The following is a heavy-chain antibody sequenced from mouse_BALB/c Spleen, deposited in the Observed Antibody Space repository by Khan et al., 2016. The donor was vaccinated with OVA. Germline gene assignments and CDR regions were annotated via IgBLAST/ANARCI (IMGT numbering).Heavy chain of an antibody. D-gene: IGHD1-1*01. CDR2: IKYSGST. V-gene: IGHV3-2*02. J-gene: IGHJ2*01. Sequence: EVKLLESGPGLVKPSQSLSLTCTVTGYSITSDYAWNWIRQFPGNKLEWMGYIKYSGSTSYNPSLKSRISITRDTSKNQFFLQLNSVTTEDTATFYCARSGTITTVVATDFDYWGQGTTLTGSS. CDR1: GYSITSDYA. CDR3: ARSGTITTVVATDFDY.